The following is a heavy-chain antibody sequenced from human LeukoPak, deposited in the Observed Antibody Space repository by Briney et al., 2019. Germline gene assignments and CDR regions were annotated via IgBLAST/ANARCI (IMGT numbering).Heavy chain of an antibody. D-gene: IGHD6-19*01. CDR3: AREGSQGGWPWGHAFDI. Sequence: SETLSLTCTVSGGSISSYYWSWIRQPPGKGLEWIGRIYTSGSTNYNPSLKSRVTMSVDTSKNQFSLKLSSVTAADTAVYYCAREGSQGGWPWGHAFDIWGQGTMVTVSS. CDR1: GGSISSYY. CDR2: IYTSGST. J-gene: IGHJ3*02. V-gene: IGHV4-4*07.